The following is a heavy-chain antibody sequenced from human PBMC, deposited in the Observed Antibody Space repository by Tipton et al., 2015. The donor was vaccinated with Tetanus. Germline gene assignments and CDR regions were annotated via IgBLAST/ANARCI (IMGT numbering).Heavy chain of an antibody. Sequence: TLSLTCTVSGGSISGSYWNWIRQPPGKGLEWIGYVYYNGNTHYNPALKSRVTISVGTSKNQFSLKLSSVTAADTAIYYCAREVPAAGHFDSWGRGTLVTVSS. CDR3: AREVPAAGHFDS. D-gene: IGHD2-2*01. CDR1: GGSISGSY. V-gene: IGHV4-59*01. J-gene: IGHJ4*02. CDR2: VYYNGNT.